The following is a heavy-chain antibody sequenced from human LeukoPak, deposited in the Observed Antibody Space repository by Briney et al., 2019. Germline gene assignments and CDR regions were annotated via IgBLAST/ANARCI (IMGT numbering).Heavy chain of an antibody. D-gene: IGHD5-12*01. CDR3: VRGTGYSAYDYDFYY. CDR2: IGTAGDT. CDR1: GFTLCCLD. Sequence: GGSLRLSYAASGFTLCCLDMHCLRHATGKGLEWVSAIGTAGDTYYPGSVKGRFTISRENAKNSLYLQMHSLRAGDTAVYYCVRGTGYSAYDYDFYYWGRGTLVTVSS. J-gene: IGHJ4*02. V-gene: IGHV3-13*04.